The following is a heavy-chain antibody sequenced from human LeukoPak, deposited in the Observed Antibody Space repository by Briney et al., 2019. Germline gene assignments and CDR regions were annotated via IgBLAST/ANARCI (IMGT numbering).Heavy chain of an antibody. Sequence: GGSLRLSCAASGFTFSRYWMHWVRQAPGKGLVWVSRIDSDGGSTSYADSVKGRFTISRDNAKNTLYLQMNSLKTEDTAVYYCTRMTTVNHIDYWGQGTLVTVSS. CDR3: TRMTTVNHIDY. J-gene: IGHJ4*02. CDR2: IDSDGGST. V-gene: IGHV3-74*01. CDR1: GFTFSRYW. D-gene: IGHD4-17*01.